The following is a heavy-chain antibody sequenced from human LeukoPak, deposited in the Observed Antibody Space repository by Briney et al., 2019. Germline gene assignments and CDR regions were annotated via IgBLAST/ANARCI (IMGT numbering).Heavy chain of an antibody. V-gene: IGHV3-7*03. Sequence: GGSLRLSCAASGFTFSSYWMSWVRQAPGKGLERVANIKQDGSEKYYVDSVKGRFTISSDNAKNSLYLQMNSLRFEAPAMYYCARHWFDPWGQGTLVTVSS. CDR3: ARHWFDP. CDR1: GFTFSSYW. CDR2: IKQDGSEK. J-gene: IGHJ5*02.